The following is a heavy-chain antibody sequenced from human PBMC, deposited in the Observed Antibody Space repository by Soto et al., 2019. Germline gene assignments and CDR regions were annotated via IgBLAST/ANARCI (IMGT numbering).Heavy chain of an antibody. CDR1: GGSISSSAYY. CDR3: AKSASVAENLDVFDI. Sequence: PSETLSLTCTVSGGSISSSAYYWGWIRQPPGKGLEWIGSVYYSGSTHYNPSLKSRVTISVDTSKSHFSLRLSSVTAADTAVYYCAKSASVAENLDVFDIWGQGTMVT. CDR2: VYYSGST. J-gene: IGHJ3*02. V-gene: IGHV4-39*02. D-gene: IGHD2-15*01.